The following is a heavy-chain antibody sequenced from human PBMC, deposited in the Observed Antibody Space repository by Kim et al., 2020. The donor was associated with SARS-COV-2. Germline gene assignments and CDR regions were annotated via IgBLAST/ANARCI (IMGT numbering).Heavy chain of an antibody. V-gene: IGHV4-4*02. J-gene: IGHJ4*02. Sequence: PSLPSRVTNSVDKSKNQFSLKLGSVTAADTAVYYCARSSTIFGVVITFDYWGQGTLVTVSS. D-gene: IGHD3-3*01. CDR3: ARSSTIFGVVITFDY.